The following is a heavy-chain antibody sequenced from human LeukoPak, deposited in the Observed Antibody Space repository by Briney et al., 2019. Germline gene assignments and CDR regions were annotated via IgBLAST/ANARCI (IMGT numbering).Heavy chain of an antibody. CDR2: VHNIEST. CDR1: GGSISRYH. Sequence: ASETLSLTCTVSGGSISRYHWSWIRQSPGKGLEWIGSVHNIESTNYSPSLKSRVTISLDTSRNQLSLKLTSATAADTAVYYCTGAKQWLAHDFWGRGTLVTVSS. V-gene: IGHV4-59*08. D-gene: IGHD6-19*01. J-gene: IGHJ4*01. CDR3: TGAKQWLAHDF.